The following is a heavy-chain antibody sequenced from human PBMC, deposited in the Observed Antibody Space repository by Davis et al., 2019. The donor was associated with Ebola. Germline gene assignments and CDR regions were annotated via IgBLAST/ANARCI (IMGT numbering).Heavy chain of an antibody. J-gene: IGHJ4*02. CDR2: INPHNGNT. CDR3: ARDEWELLSGFYGY. CDR1: GYTFTSYG. V-gene: IGHV1-18*04. Sequence: ASVKVSCKASGYTFTSYGITWVRQAPGQGLEWMGWINPHNGNTNYAQNVQGRVTMTTDTSTSTAYMELRSLRSDDTAVYYCARDEWELLSGFYGYWGQGTLVTVFS. D-gene: IGHD1-26*01.